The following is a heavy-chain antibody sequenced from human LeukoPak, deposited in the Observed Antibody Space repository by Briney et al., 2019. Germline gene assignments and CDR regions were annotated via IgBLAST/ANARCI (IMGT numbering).Heavy chain of an antibody. CDR1: GFTVSANY. CDR2: VYSGGSA. J-gene: IGHJ3*02. CDR3: ARRGAIISAFDI. D-gene: IGHD1-26*01. Sequence: GGSLRLSCTASGFTVSANYMNWVRQAPGKGLEWVSDVYSGGSAYYADSVKGRFTISRDNSKNTVYLQMDSLRGDDTAIYYCARRGAIISAFDIWGQGTMVTVSS. V-gene: IGHV3-66*01.